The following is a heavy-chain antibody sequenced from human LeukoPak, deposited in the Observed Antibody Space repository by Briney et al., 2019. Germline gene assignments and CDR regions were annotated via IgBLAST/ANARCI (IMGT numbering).Heavy chain of an antibody. D-gene: IGHD2-8*01. Sequence: ASVKVSCKASGYTFTGYYMHWVRQAPGQGLEWMGWINPNSGGTNYAQKFQGRVTMTRDTSIRTAYMELSGLRSDDTAVYYCASPNRRRDAFDIWGQGTMVTVSS. J-gene: IGHJ3*02. CDR1: GYTFTGYY. CDR3: ASPNRRRDAFDI. V-gene: IGHV1-2*02. CDR2: INPNSGGT.